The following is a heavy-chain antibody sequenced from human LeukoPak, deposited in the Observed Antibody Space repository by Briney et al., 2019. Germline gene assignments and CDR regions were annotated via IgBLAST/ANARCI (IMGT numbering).Heavy chain of an antibody. CDR2: INYSASP. CDR3: ARLSGTYFSAVYYYYYYMDV. Sequence: SETLSLTCTVSGGSISNYCWSWIRQPPGKGLEWIGYINYSASPNYNPSLKSRVTISLDTSKNQFSLRLSSVTAADTAVYYCARLSGTYFSAVYYYYYYMDVWGKGTTVTVSS. CDR1: GGSISNYC. J-gene: IGHJ6*03. D-gene: IGHD3-10*01. V-gene: IGHV4-59*08.